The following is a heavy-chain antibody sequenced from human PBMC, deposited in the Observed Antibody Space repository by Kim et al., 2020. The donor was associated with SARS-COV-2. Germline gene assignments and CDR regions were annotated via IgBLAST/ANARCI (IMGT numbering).Heavy chain of an antibody. CDR2: IYTSGST. CDR3: ARSTVPAAIRHYYGMDV. J-gene: IGHJ6*02. CDR1: GGSISSGSYY. D-gene: IGHD2-2*01. V-gene: IGHV4-61*02. Sequence: SETLSLTCTVSGGSISSGSYYWSWIRQPAGKGLEWIGRIYTSGSTNYNPSLKSRVTISVDTSKNQFSLKLSSVTAADTAVYYCARSTVPAAIRHYYGMDVWGQGTTVTVSS.